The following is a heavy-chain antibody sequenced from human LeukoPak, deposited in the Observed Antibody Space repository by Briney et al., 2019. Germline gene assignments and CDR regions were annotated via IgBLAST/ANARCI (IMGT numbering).Heavy chain of an antibody. CDR3: ARSYYDILTGFPYYFDY. V-gene: IGHV1-18*01. J-gene: IGHJ4*02. D-gene: IGHD3-9*01. CDR2: ISAYNGNT. CDR1: GGTFSSYA. Sequence: ASVKVSCKASGGTFSSYAISWVRQAPGQGLEWMGWISAYNGNTNYAQKLQGRVTMTTDTSTSTAYMELRSLRSDDTAVYYCARSYYDILTGFPYYFDYWGQGTLVTVSS.